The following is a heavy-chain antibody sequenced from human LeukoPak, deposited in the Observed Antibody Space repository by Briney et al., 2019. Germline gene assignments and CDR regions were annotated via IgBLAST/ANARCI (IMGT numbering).Heavy chain of an antibody. CDR2: ISGSGGST. CDR1: GFTFSSYA. Sequence: PGGSLRLSCAASGFTFSSYAMSWVRQAPGKGLEWVSAISGSGGSTYYADYVKGRFTISRDNSKNTLYLQMNSLRAEDTAVYYCAKDYDFWSGNYYYYYMDVWGKGTTVTVSS. J-gene: IGHJ6*03. D-gene: IGHD3-3*01. V-gene: IGHV3-23*01. CDR3: AKDYDFWSGNYYYYYMDV.